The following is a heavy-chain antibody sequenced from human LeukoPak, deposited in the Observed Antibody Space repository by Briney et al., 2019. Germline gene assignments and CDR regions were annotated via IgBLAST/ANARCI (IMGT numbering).Heavy chain of an antibody. CDR3: ARFRRGSTSPGAFDI. J-gene: IGHJ3*02. D-gene: IGHD2-2*01. V-gene: IGHV4-61*02. CDR1: GGSISSGSYY. Sequence: SETLSLTCTVSGGSISSGSYYWSWIRQPAGKGLEWIGRIYTSGSTNYNPSLKSRVTISVDTSKNQFSLKLSSVTAADTAVYYCARFRRGSTSPGAFDIWGQGTMVTVSS. CDR2: IYTSGST.